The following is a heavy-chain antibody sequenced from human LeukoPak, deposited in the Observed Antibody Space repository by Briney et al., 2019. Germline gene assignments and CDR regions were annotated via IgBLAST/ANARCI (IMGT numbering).Heavy chain of an antibody. CDR1: GYTFNGYY. Sequence: ASVKVSYKASGYTFNGYYMYWVRQAPGQGLEWMGRINPKNGDTNYAQKFQGRVTMTRDTSINMAYMELNRLRSDDTAVYYCVRDLSGINATSRGEDYWGQGTLVTVSS. CDR2: INPKNGDT. J-gene: IGHJ4*02. D-gene: IGHD1-20*01. CDR3: VRDLSGINATSRGEDY. V-gene: IGHV1-2*06.